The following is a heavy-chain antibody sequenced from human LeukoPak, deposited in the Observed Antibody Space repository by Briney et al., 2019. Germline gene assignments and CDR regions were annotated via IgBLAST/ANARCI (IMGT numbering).Heavy chain of an antibody. CDR1: GYTFTGYY. CDR2: INPNSGGT. Sequence: ASVKVSCKASGYTFTGYYIHWVRQAPGQGLEWMGWINPNSGGTNYAQKFQGRVTMTRDTSISTAYMELSRLRSDDTAVYYCARGPFDYYDRTQTYMDVWGKGTTVTVSS. V-gene: IGHV1-2*02. CDR3: ARGPFDYYDRTQTYMDV. J-gene: IGHJ6*03. D-gene: IGHD3-22*01.